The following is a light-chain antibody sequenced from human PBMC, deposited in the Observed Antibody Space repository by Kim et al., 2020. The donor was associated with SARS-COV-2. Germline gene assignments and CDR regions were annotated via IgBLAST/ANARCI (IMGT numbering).Light chain of an antibody. CDR1: KLGDKY. J-gene: IGLJ2*01. Sequence: SPEQTASITCSGDKLGDKYACWYQQKPGQSPVLVIYQDSKRPSGIPERFSGSNSGNTATLTISGTQAMDEADYYCQAWDSSTVVFGGGTQLTVL. CDR3: QAWDSSTVV. CDR2: QDS. V-gene: IGLV3-1*01.